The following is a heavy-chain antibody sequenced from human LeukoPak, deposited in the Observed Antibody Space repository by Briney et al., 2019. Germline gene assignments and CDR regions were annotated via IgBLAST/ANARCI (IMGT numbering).Heavy chain of an antibody. CDR1: GYTFTSYG. V-gene: IGHV1-18*01. Sequence: ASVKVSCKASGYTFTSYGISWVRQAPGQGLEWMGWISAYNGNTNYAQKLQGRVTMTRDTSISTAYMELSRLRSDDTAVYYCARDGRYYYYYMDVWGKGTTVTVSS. CDR3: ARDGRYYYYYMDV. J-gene: IGHJ6*03. CDR2: ISAYNGNT. D-gene: IGHD2-15*01.